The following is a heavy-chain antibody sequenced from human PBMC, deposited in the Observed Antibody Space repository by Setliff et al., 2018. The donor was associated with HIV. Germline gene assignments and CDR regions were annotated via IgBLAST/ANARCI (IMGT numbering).Heavy chain of an antibody. CDR3: ARQTSYDRGYSYCFDE. Sequence: PSETLSLTCYVSGGSISSRDSSWTWIRQPPGKGLEWIAHIYSSGSPYYNPSLKSRLVISVDTSQNQFSLKLSSVTAADTAVYYCARQTSYDRGYSYCFDEWGHGTLVTVSS. V-gene: IGHV4-30-4*01. CDR1: GGSISSRDSS. J-gene: IGHJ4*01. CDR2: IYSSGSP. D-gene: IGHD5-18*01.